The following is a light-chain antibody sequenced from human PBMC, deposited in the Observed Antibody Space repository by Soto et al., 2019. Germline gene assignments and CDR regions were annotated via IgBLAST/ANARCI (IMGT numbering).Light chain of an antibody. V-gene: IGKV3-15*01. CDR1: QSVNSN. CDR2: GTS. Sequence: IVMTQSPATLSLTPGERATLSCRASQSVNSNLAWYQQKAGQAPRLLIYGTSTRATGIPARFSGSGSGTDFTLTISSLQFEDFAVYYCQQYNNWPRTFAQGTKVDI. J-gene: IGKJ1*01. CDR3: QQYNNWPRT.